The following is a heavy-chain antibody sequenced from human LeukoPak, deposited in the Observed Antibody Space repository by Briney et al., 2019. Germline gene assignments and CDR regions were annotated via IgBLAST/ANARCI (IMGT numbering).Heavy chain of an antibody. J-gene: IGHJ6*03. CDR2: IYYGGST. CDR3: ASQGYYGDSYYYYYMDV. Sequence: PSETLSLTCTVSGGSISSYYWSWIRQPPGKGLEWIGYIYYGGSTNYNPSLKSRVTISVDTSKNQFSLKLSSVTAADTAVYYCASQGYYGDSYYYYYMDVWGKGTTVTVSS. CDR1: GGSISSYY. V-gene: IGHV4-59*01. D-gene: IGHD4-17*01.